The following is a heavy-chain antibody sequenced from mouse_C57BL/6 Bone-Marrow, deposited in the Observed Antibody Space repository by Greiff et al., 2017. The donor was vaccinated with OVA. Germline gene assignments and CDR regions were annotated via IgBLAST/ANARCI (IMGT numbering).Heavy chain of an antibody. CDR2: IYPGSGST. D-gene: IGHD2-5*01. Sequence: QVQLQQPGAELVKPGASVKMSCKASGYTFTSYWITWVKQRPGQGLEWIGDIYPGSGSTNYNEKFKSKATLTVDTSSSTAYLQLSSLTSEDSAVYYCAYSNGAWFAYWGQVTLVTVSA. V-gene: IGHV1-55*01. CDR1: GYTFTSYW. J-gene: IGHJ3*01. CDR3: AYSNGAWFAY.